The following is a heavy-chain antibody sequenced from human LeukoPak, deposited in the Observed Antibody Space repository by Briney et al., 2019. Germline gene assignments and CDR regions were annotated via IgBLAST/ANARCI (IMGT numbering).Heavy chain of an antibody. D-gene: IGHD1-26*01. J-gene: IGHJ4*02. CDR1: GGSISSSSNY. V-gene: IGHV4-39*07. CDR2: INHRGST. Sequence: PSETLSLTCTVSGGSISSSSNYWGWIRQPPGKGLEWIGEINHRGSTNLNPSLKSRVTLSVDTSKHQFSLKLTSVTAADAAVYYCASSVGSTDYWGQGTLVTVSS. CDR3: ASSVGSTDY.